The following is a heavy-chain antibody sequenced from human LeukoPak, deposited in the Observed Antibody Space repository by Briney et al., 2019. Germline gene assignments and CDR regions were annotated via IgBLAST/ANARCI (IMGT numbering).Heavy chain of an antibody. V-gene: IGHV3-30*04. D-gene: IGHD4-23*01. CDR3: ARARENGGRYYFDY. Sequence: GGSLRLSCAASGFTFSSYAMHWVRHAPGEGLERGAVISYDGSNKYYADSVKGRFTISRDNSKNTLYLQMNSLRAEDTAVYYCARARENGGRYYFDYWGQGTLVTVSS. J-gene: IGHJ4*02. CDR1: GFTFSSYA. CDR2: ISYDGSNK.